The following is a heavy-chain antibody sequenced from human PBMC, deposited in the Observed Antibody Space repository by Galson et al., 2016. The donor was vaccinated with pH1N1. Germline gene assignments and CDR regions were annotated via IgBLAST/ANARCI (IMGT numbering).Heavy chain of an antibody. V-gene: IGHV3-23*01. CDR2: ISTSSGTT. CDR1: TFGDYA. Sequence: TFGDYAMRWVRQAPGKGLEYVSSISTSSGTTYYGDSVRGRFTISRDNSKNTVYLRMNSLRAEDTAIYYCTKARVGNYYFDYWGQGSLVTVSS. J-gene: IGHJ4*02. CDR3: TKARVGNYYFDY. D-gene: IGHD1-7*01.